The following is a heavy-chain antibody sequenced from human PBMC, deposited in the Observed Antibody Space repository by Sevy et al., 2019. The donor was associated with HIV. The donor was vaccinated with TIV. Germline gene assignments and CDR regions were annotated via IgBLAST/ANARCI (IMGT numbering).Heavy chain of an antibody. D-gene: IGHD3-22*01. CDR3: ASETFYYDSSGHYPLGF. Sequence: GGSLRLSCAASAFNFSPYRLSWVRQAPGKGLQWVSSISSRTSYIYYADSVKGRFTISRDNAKNSQFLQMNSLRVEDTAVYYCASETFYYDSSGHYPLGFWGQGTLVTVSS. CDR1: AFNFSPYR. V-gene: IGHV3-21*01. CDR2: ISSRTSYI. J-gene: IGHJ4*02.